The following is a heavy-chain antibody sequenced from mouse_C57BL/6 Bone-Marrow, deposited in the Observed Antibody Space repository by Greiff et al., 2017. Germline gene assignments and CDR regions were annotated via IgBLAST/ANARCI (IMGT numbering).Heavy chain of an antibody. CDR1: GFTFSDYG. V-gene: IGHV5-15*01. J-gene: IGHJ2*01. CDR3: ARGNSNYFDY. CDR2: ISNLAYSI. D-gene: IGHD2-5*01. Sequence: EVQLVESGGGLVQPGASLKLSCAASGFTFSDYGMAWVRQAPRKGPEWVALISNLAYSIYYADTVTGRFTITRENAKNTLYLSMSSLRSEDTAMYNGARGNSNYFDYWGQGTTLTVSS.